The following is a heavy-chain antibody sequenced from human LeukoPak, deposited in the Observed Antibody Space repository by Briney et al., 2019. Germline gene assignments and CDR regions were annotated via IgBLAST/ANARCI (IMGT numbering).Heavy chain of an antibody. CDR1: GFTISSDA. J-gene: IGHJ4*02. D-gene: IGHD3-10*01. CDR2: ISGSAYST. Sequence: GGSLRQFWAACGFTISSDALSWGRQAPGKGLEWVSGISGSAYSTYYADSVKGRFTISRDNSKNTVYHQMTSLRAENTAVYYCAKVWSYYGSGNYFVEGGGAYSWGQGTQVTVSS. CDR3: AKVWSYYGSGNYFVEGGGAYS. V-gene: IGHV3-23*01.